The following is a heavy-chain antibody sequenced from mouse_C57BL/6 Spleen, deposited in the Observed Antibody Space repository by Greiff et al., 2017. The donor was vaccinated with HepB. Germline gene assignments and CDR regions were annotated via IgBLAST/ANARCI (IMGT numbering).Heavy chain of an antibody. CDR1: GFNIKDDY. CDR2: IDPENGDT. V-gene: IGHV14-4*01. CDR3: TPFITTGFAY. D-gene: IGHD1-1*01. J-gene: IGHJ3*01. Sequence: VQLKESGAELVRPGASVKLSCTASGFNIKDDYMHWVKQRPEQGLEWIGWIDPENGDTEYASKFQGKATITADTSANTAYLQLSSLTSEDTAVYYCTPFITTGFAYWGQGTLVTVSA.